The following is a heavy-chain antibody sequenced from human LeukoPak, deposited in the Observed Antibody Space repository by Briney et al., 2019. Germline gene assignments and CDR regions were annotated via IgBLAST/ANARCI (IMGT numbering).Heavy chain of an antibody. J-gene: IGHJ4*02. CDR2: IYYSGST. V-gene: IGHV4-61*08. CDR1: GGSISSGGYS. Sequence: SETLSLTCAVSGGSISSGGYSWSWIRQPPGKGLEWIGYIYYSGSTNYNPSLKSRVTISVDTSKNQFSLKLSSVTAADTAVYYCARLGGYYAYYFDYWGQGTLVTVSS. D-gene: IGHD3-22*01. CDR3: ARLGGYYAYYFDY.